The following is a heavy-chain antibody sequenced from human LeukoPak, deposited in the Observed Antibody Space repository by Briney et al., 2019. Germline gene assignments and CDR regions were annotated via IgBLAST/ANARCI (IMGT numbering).Heavy chain of an antibody. V-gene: IGHV3-23*01. CDR3: AKVFWSGYYRDYYYYMDV. CDR2: ISGSGGST. Sequence: GGSLRLTCAACGFTFSSYAMSWVRQAPGKGLEGVSAISGSGGSTYYADSVKGRFTISRDNSKNTLYLQMNSLRAEDTAVYYCAKVFWSGYYRDYYYYMDVWGKGTTVTVSS. CDR1: GFTFSSYA. J-gene: IGHJ6*03. D-gene: IGHD3-3*01.